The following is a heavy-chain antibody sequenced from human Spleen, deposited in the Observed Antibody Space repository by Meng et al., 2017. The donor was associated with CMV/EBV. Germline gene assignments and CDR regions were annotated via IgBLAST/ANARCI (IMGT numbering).Heavy chain of an antibody. CDR3: ARESNGDPPYYNYYTMDV. CDR2: IYSGGST. D-gene: IGHD4-17*01. V-gene: IGHV3-53*05. CDR1: GFTVSNNY. Sequence: GESLKISCAASGFTVSNNYMSWVRQAPGKGLEWVSVIYSGGSTYYADSVKGRFTISRDNSKNTLYLHMNSLRVEDTGVYYCARESNGDPPYYNYYTMDVWGQGTTVTVSS. J-gene: IGHJ6*02.